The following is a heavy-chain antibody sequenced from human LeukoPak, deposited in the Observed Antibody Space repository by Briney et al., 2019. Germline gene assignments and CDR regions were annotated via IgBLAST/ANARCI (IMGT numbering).Heavy chain of an antibody. V-gene: IGHV4-31*02. Sequence: TLSLTCTVSGCSISSGGYYWSWIRQHPGKGLEWVGYIYYSGSTYYNPSLKSRVTISVDTSKNQFSLKLSSVTAADTAVYYCARARDLTIFGVVNPGTLDYWGQGTLVTVSS. D-gene: IGHD3-3*01. J-gene: IGHJ4*02. CDR2: IYYSGST. CDR3: ARARDLTIFGVVNPGTLDY. CDR1: GCSISSGGYY.